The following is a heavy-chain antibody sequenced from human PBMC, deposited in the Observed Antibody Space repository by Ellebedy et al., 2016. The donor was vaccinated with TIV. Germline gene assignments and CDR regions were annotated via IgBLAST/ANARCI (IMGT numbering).Heavy chain of an antibody. CDR1: GGSISSGDYY. Sequence: SETLSLTCTVSGGSISSGDYYWNWIRQYPGKGLEWIGYIHHSGSTYYNPSLKSRVTISVDTSKNQFSLKLNSVTAADTAVYYCARDIRSYDSSGYINWFDPWGQGTLVTVSS. J-gene: IGHJ5*02. CDR2: IHHSGST. D-gene: IGHD3-22*01. CDR3: ARDIRSYDSSGYINWFDP. V-gene: IGHV4-31*03.